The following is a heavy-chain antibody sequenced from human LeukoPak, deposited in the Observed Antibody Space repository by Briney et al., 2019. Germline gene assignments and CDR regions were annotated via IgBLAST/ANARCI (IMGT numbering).Heavy chain of an antibody. Sequence: SETLSLTCTVSGGSISSYYWSWIRQPPGKGLEWIGYIYYSGYTNYNPSLKSRVAISVDTSKNQFSLKLSSVTAAGTAVYYCARSLGTYYYDISGFVYFQHWGQGTLVTVSS. CDR1: GGSISSYY. V-gene: IGHV4-59*01. J-gene: IGHJ1*01. CDR2: IYYSGYT. CDR3: ARSLGTYYYDISGFVYFQH. D-gene: IGHD3-22*01.